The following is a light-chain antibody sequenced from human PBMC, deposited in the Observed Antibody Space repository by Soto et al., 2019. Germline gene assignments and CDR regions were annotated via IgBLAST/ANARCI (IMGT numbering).Light chain of an antibody. J-gene: IGLJ1*01. CDR3: KSYETSLSGLYV. Sequence: QSVLTQPPSVSGAPGQRVTISCTGSSSNIGAGYDVHWYQQLPGTAPKLLIYGNSNRPSGVPDRFSGSKSGTSASLAITGFQVEEEADYYCKSYETSLSGLYVFGTGTMV. CDR1: SSNIGAGYD. CDR2: GNS. V-gene: IGLV1-40*01.